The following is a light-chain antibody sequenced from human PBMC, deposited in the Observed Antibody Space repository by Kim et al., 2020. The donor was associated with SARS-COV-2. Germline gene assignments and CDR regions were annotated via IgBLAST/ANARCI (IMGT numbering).Light chain of an antibody. CDR2: VAS. CDR1: QYMSDR. J-gene: IGKJ3*01. Sequence: AAVGDRVIIPFRASQYMSDRLAWYKQRPGTAPKLLILVASTLHAGVPSRFSGGGTGTEFSLTIDSLQPEDFSTYYCQQVELYPSFGPGTKVDIK. CDR3: QQVELYPS. V-gene: IGKV1-9*01.